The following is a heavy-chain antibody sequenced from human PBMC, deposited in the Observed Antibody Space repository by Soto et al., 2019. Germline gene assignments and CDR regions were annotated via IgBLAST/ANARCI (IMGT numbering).Heavy chain of an antibody. V-gene: IGHV1-18*01. D-gene: IGHD6-25*01. CDR1: GSTFTSYR. CDR2: ISAYSGNT. Sequence: XSVKVSCTTSGSTFTSYRILWVRQAPGQGLEWMGWISAYSGNTNYAQKVQGRVTMTTDTSTSTAYMELGSLKSDDTAVYYCARDLSAGTAADWGQGTLVTVSS. CDR3: ARDLSAGTAAD. J-gene: IGHJ4*02.